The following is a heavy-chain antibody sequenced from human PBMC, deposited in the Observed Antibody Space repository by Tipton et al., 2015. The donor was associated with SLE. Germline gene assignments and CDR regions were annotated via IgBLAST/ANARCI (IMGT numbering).Heavy chain of an antibody. Sequence: TLSLTCAVYGGSFSGYYWSWIRQPPGKGLEWIGEINHRGSTTYNPSRKSRVTISVDTSKNQFSLKLSSVTAADTAVYYCARVAGIAAAGYFDYWGQGTLVTVSS. CDR2: INHRGST. J-gene: IGHJ4*02. D-gene: IGHD6-13*01. CDR3: ARVAGIAAAGYFDY. V-gene: IGHV4-34*01. CDR1: GGSFSGYY.